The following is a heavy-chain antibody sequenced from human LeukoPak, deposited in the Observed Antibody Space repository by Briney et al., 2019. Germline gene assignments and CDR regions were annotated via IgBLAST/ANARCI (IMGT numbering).Heavy chain of an antibody. CDR1: GGSVSSGSYY. D-gene: IGHD3-9*01. CDR3: ASSYYDILTVYYLVAGLDP. CDR2: IYYSGST. J-gene: IGHJ5*02. V-gene: IGHV4-61*01. Sequence: PSETLSLTCTVSGGSVSSGSYYWSWIRQPPGKGLEWIGCIYYSGSTNYNPSLKSRVTISVDTSKNQFSLKLSSVTAADTAVYYCASSYYDILTVYYLVAGLDPWGQGTLVTVSS.